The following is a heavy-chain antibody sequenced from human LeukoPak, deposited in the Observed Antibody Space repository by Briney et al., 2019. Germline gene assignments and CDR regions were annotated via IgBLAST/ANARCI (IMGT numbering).Heavy chain of an antibody. CDR3: AREKIVGVNNWFDP. V-gene: IGHV1-2*02. CDR2: INPNSGGT. J-gene: IGHJ5*02. CDR1: GYTFTGYY. Sequence: GASVKVSCKASGYTFTGYYMHWVRQAPGQGLEWMGWINPNSGGTNYAQKFQGSVTMTRDTSISTAYMELSRLRSDDTAVYYCAREKIVGVNNWFDPWGQGTPVTVSS. D-gene: IGHD1-26*01.